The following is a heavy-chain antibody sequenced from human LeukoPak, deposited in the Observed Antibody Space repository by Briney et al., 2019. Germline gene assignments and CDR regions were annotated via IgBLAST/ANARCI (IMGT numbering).Heavy chain of an antibody. D-gene: IGHD1-26*01. J-gene: IGHJ4*02. CDR1: GGSVSSDSYY. CDR2: IYYTGST. CDR3: AKDVGKWESLHFFDY. Sequence: SETLSLTCTVSGGSVSSDSYYWSWFRQPPGKGLGWIGYIYYTGSTNYNPSLKSRVTISVDMSKNQFSLKLTSVTAADTAVYYCAKDVGKWESLHFFDYWGQGTLVTVSS. V-gene: IGHV4-61*01.